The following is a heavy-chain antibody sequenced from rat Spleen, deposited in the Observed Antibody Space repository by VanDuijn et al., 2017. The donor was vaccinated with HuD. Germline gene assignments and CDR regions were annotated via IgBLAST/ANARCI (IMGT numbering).Heavy chain of an antibody. V-gene: IGHV5-29*01. J-gene: IGHJ2*01. CDR3: ARPNYPGFNYFDY. D-gene: IGHD1-4*01. Sequence: EVQLVESDGGLVQPGRSLKLSCAASGFTFSDYYMAWVRQAPTKGLEWVATISYDGNNTYYRDSVKGRFTISRDNAKSTLCLQMDSLRSEDTATYYCARPNYPGFNYFDYWGQGVMVTVSS. CDR1: GFTFSDYY. CDR2: ISYDGNNT.